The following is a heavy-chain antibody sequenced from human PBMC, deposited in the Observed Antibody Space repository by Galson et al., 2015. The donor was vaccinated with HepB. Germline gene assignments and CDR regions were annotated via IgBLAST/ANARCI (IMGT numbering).Heavy chain of an antibody. D-gene: IGHD2-2*03. V-gene: IGHV3-48*01. CDR2: ISSDSNTI. J-gene: IGHJ6*04. CDR3: ARVLDIVSYMDV. CDR1: GFTFSSNG. Sequence: SLRLSCAASGFTFSSNGMNWVRQAPGKGLEWVSYISSDSNTIYYADSVRGRFTISRDNAKNSLYLQMNSLRAEDTAVYYCARVLDIVSYMDVWGKGTTVTVSS.